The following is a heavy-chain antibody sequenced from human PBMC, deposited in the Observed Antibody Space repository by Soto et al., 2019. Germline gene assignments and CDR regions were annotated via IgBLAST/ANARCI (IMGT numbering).Heavy chain of an antibody. CDR1: GFSLSASGVG. CDR3: THSGVTYYYGPGNDYAMNH. D-gene: IGHD3-10*01. V-gene: IGHV2-5*01. CDR2: IYGNDDK. Sequence: KSGPTLVNPTQTLTLTCTFSGFSLSASGVGVGWIRQPPGKALECLALIYGNDDKRYSPSLKNRLTITKDTSKNQVVITMTNMDPVDTATYYCTHSGVTYYYGPGNDYAMNHWGQGTLVTVSS. J-gene: IGHJ4*02.